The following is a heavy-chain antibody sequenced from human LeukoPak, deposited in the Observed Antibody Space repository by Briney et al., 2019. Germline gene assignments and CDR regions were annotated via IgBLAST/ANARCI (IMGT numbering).Heavy chain of an antibody. Sequence: GGSLRLSCAASGFTFSSYGMHRVRQAPGKGLEWVAVISYDGSNKYYADSVKGRFTISRDNAKNSLYLQMNSLRAEDTAVYYCAELGITMIGGVWGKGTTVTISS. V-gene: IGHV3-30*18. CDR1: GFTFSSYG. D-gene: IGHD3-10*02. CDR2: ISYDGSNK. CDR3: AELGITMIGGV. J-gene: IGHJ6*04.